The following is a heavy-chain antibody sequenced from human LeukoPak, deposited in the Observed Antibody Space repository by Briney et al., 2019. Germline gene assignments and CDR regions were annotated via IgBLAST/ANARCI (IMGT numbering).Heavy chain of an antibody. CDR3: AKDSVLYYYDSSGYAPFEY. J-gene: IGHJ4*02. CDR1: GFTFSSYG. Sequence: PGGSLRLSCAASGFTFSSYGMHWVRQAPGKGLEWVAFIRYDASNKYYADSVKGRFTISRDNSKNTLYLQMNSLRAEDTAVYYCAKDSVLYYYDSSGYAPFEYWGQGTLVTVSS. V-gene: IGHV3-30*02. D-gene: IGHD3-22*01. CDR2: IRYDASNK.